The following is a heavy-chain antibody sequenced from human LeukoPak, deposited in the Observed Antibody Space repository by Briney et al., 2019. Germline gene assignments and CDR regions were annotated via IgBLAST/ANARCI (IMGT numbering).Heavy chain of an antibody. CDR2: INPSGGST. Sequence: ASVKVSCKASGYTFTSYYMHWVRQAPGQGLEWMGIINPSGGSTSYAQKFQGRVTMTRDTSTSTAYMELSSLRSEDTAVYYCARGKPVADNYYYGMDVWGQGTTVTVSS. J-gene: IGHJ6*02. CDR1: GYTFTSYY. D-gene: IGHD1-14*01. V-gene: IGHV1-46*01. CDR3: ARGKPVADNYYYGMDV.